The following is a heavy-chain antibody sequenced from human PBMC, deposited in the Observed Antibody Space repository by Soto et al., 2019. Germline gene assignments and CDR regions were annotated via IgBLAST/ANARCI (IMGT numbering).Heavy chain of an antibody. D-gene: IGHD4-17*01. CDR3: ARTYGDYVFDY. Sequence: QVQLQESGPGLVKPSETLSLTCTVSGGSISSYYWSWIRQPPGKGLEWIETIYYSGSTNYSPSLKSRVTMSVDTSKTQFSLKLSSVTAADTAVYYFARTYGDYVFDYWGQGTLVTVSS. J-gene: IGHJ4*02. CDR2: IYYSGST. CDR1: GGSISSYY. V-gene: IGHV4-59*01.